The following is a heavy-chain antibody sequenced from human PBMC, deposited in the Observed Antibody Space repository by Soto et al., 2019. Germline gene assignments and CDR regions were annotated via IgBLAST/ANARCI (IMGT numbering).Heavy chain of an antibody. Sequence: QLHLVQSGAEVKKPGSSVKVSCRASGATFSTSTFTWVRQAPGQGLEWMGRIIPILDEANYAQKFQGRITITADKYMNTVYMELRGLRSDDTAVYYCARDRGPYCGRGCYSGSDNWGQGTLVTVSS. CDR2: IIPILDEA. CDR1: GATFSTST. D-gene: IGHD2-21*02. V-gene: IGHV1-69*08. CDR3: ARDRGPYCGRGCYSGSDN. J-gene: IGHJ4*02.